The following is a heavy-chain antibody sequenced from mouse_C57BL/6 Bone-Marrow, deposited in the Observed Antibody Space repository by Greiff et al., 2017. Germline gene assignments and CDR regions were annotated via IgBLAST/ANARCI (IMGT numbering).Heavy chain of an antibody. Sequence: QVQLKQSGAELVRPGASVKLSCKASGYTFTSYGISWVKQRPGQGLEWIGEIYPRSGNTYYNEKFKGKATLTADKSSSTAYMELRSLTSEDSAVYFCARDCGSSRGFAYWGQGTLVTVSA. D-gene: IGHD1-1*01. J-gene: IGHJ3*01. CDR3: ARDCGSSRGFAY. CDR2: IYPRSGNT. CDR1: GYTFTSYG. V-gene: IGHV1-81*01.